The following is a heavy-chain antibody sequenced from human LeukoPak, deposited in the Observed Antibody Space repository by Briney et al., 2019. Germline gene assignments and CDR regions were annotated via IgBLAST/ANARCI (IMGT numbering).Heavy chain of an antibody. V-gene: IGHV3-21*01. Sequence: GGSLRLSCAASGFTFSSYSTNWVRQAPGKGLEWVSSISSSSSYIYYADSVKGRFTISRDNAKNSLYLQMNSLRAEDTAVYYCAREGRQIDAFDIWGQGTMVTVSS. CDR2: ISSSSSYI. CDR1: GFTFSSYS. J-gene: IGHJ3*02. CDR3: AREGRQIDAFDI.